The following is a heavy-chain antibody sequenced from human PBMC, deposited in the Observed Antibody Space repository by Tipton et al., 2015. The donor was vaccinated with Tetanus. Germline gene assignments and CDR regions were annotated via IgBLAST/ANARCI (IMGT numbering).Heavy chain of an antibody. CDR3: AKAKPLITLAFFDY. J-gene: IGHJ4*02. CDR2: ISYDGSHK. D-gene: IGHD3-16*01. V-gene: IGHV3-30*18. Sequence: SLRLSCAASEFTFSRFGMHWVRQAPGKGLEWVAGISYDGSHKYYVDSARGRFTISRDNSQNTLYLQMNSLRPEDTAIYYCAKAKPLITLAFFDYWGQGTVVTVSS. CDR1: EFTFSRFG.